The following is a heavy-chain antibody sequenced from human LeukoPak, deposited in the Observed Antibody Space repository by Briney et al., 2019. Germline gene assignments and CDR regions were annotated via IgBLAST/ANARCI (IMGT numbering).Heavy chain of an antibody. D-gene: IGHD2-15*01. CDR3: AIEPDIYALGD. J-gene: IGHJ4*02. CDR2: ISSSSSYI. V-gene: IGHV3-21*01. CDR1: GFTFSSNS. Sequence: PGGSLRLSCAASGFTFSSNSMNWLGQAQGQGRKWFSSISSSSSYIYYADSVKGRFTISRDNAKNSLYLQMNSLRAEDTAVYCRAIEPDIYALGDWGQGTLVTVSS.